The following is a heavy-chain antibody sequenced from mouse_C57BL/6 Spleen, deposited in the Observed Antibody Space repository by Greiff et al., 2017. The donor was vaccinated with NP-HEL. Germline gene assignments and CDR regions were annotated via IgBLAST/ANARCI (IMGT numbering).Heavy chain of an antibody. CDR2: IDPSDSYT. CDR3: ARRGGFYYGSSYAMDY. D-gene: IGHD1-1*01. J-gene: IGHJ4*01. V-gene: IGHV1-69*01. CDR1: GYTFTSYW. Sequence: VQLQQPGAELVMPGASVKLSCKASGYTFTSYWMHWVKQRPGQGLEWIGEIDPSDSYTNYNQKFKGKSTLTVDKSSSTAYMQLSSLTSEDSAVYYCARRGGFYYGSSYAMDYWGQGTSVTVSS.